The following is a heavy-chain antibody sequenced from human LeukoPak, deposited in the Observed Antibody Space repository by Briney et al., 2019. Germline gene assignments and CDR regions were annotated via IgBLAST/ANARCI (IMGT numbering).Heavy chain of an antibody. CDR3: ARAVWRGQFDY. D-gene: IGHD1-14*01. Sequence: PSETLSLTCTVSGGSVSSGSYYWSWIRQPPGKGLEWIGYIYYSGSTYYNPSLKSRVTISVDTSKNQFSLKLSSVTAADTAVYYCARAVWRGQFDYWGQGTLVTVSS. J-gene: IGHJ4*02. V-gene: IGHV4-30-4*08. CDR2: IYYSGST. CDR1: GGSVSSGSYY.